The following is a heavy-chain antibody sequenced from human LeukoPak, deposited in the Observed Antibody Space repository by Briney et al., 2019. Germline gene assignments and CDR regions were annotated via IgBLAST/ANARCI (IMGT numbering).Heavy chain of an antibody. CDR1: GFTFSSYS. D-gene: IGHD3-10*01. V-gene: IGHV3-21*01. CDR3: ARDSSGFGSPDEYFQH. J-gene: IGHJ1*01. Sequence: PGGSLRLSCVASGFTFSSYSMNWVRQAPGKGLEWVSCISSTSRYIYYADSVKGRFTISRDNAKNSVYLQMNSLRAEDTAVYYCARDSSGFGSPDEYFQHWGQGTLVTVSS. CDR2: ISSTSRYI.